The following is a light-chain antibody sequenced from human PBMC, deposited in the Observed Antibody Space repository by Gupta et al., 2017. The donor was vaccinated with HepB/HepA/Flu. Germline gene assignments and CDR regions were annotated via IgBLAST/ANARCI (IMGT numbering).Light chain of an antibody. CDR1: QSVGTN. J-gene: IGKJ1*01. CDR2: RAT. Sequence: EIVMTQSPATLSVSPGDRATLSCRASQSVGTNLAWYQQRPGQAPRLLIYRATARATGVPARFSGSGSGTELTLSTSSRQSDDIAVYYCQQYDNWPPWTFGHGTKVEIK. V-gene: IGKV3-15*01. CDR3: QQYDNWPPWT.